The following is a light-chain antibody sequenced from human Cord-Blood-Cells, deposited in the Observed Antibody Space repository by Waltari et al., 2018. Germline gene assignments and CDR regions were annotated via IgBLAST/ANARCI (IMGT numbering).Light chain of an antibody. V-gene: IGKV1D-13*01. CDR2: DAS. Sequence: AIQLNQSESSLSASVGDRVSITCRASQGISSALAWYQQKPGKAPKLLIYDASSLESGVPSRFSGSGSGTDFTLTISSLQPEDFATYYCQQFNNYPYTFGQGTKLEIK. CDR3: QQFNNYPYT. CDR1: QGISSA. J-gene: IGKJ2*01.